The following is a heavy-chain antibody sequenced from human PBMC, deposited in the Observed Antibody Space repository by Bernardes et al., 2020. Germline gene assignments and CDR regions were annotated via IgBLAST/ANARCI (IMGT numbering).Heavy chain of an antibody. CDR1: GFTFSSYC. J-gene: IGHJ5*02. CDR3: ARDESSSWSNWFDP. CDR2: INSDGSST. Sequence: GGSLRLSCAASGFTFSSYCMHWVRQAPGKGLVWVSRINSDGSSTSYADSVKGRFTISRDNAKNTLYLQMNRLRAEDTAVYYCARDESSSWSNWFDPWGQGNLVTGSS. V-gene: IGHV3-74*01. D-gene: IGHD6-13*01.